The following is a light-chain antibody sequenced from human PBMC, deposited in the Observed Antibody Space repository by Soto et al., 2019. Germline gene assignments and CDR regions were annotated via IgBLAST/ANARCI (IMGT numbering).Light chain of an antibody. CDR2: AAS. Sequence: DIQMTQSPSSLSASVGYRVTITCRASQSISSYLNWYQQKPGKAPKLLIYAASSLQSGVPSRFSGSGSGTDFTLTISSLQPEDFATYYCQQSYSTPYTFGQGTRREIK. J-gene: IGKJ5*01. CDR3: QQSYSTPYT. V-gene: IGKV1-39*01. CDR1: QSISSY.